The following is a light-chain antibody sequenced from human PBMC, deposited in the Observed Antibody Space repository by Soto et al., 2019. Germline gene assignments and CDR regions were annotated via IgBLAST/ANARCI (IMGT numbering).Light chain of an antibody. CDR3: AAWDDSLNGVV. V-gene: IGLV1-44*01. CDR2: SNN. Sequence: QSVLTQPPSASGTPGQRVTISCSGSSSNIGSNTVNWYQQLPATAPKLLIYSNNQRTSGVPDRFSGSKSGTSASLAICGLQSEDEAYYYCAAWDDSLNGVVFGGGTELTVL. CDR1: SSNIGSNT. J-gene: IGLJ2*01.